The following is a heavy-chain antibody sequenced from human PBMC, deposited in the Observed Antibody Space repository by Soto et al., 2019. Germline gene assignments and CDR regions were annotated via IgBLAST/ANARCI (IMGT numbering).Heavy chain of an antibody. D-gene: IGHD3-16*01. V-gene: IGHV3-23*01. CDR1: GFTFSSYA. CDR3: AISFPPFGTRTIPYDY. J-gene: IGHJ4*02. Sequence: GGSLRLSCAASGFTFSSYAMSWVRQAPGKGLEWVSAISGSGGSTYYADSVKGRFTISRDNSKNTLYLQMNSLRAEDTAVYYCAISFPPFGTRTIPYDYWGQGTLVTVSS. CDR2: ISGSGGST.